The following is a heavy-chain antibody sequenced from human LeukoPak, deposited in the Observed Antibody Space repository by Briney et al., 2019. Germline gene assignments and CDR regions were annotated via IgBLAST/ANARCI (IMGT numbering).Heavy chain of an antibody. CDR2: IIGSGGST. D-gene: IGHD2-21*01. Sequence: PGGSLRLSCAASGFTFSSYAMSWVRQAPGKGLEWVSTIIGSGGSTYYADSVKGRFTISRDNSKNTLFVQMNSLRAEDTAVYYCAKEPGNCGGDCYSLLDYWGQGTLVTVPS. V-gene: IGHV3-23*01. CDR1: GFTFSSYA. CDR3: AKEPGNCGGDCYSLLDY. J-gene: IGHJ4*02.